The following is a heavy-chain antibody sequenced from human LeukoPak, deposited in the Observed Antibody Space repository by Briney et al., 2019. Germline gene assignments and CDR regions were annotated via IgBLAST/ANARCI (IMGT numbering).Heavy chain of an antibody. Sequence: SETLSLTCTVSGGSVSSTSYSWGWIRQPPGKGLEWIASIYYSGKTYYTPSLKSRVIIPVDTSKNQFSLRLKSVTAADTAVYYCARLPLSMSGYPPDYWGQGTLVTVSS. V-gene: IGHV4-39*01. CDR1: GGSVSSTSYS. J-gene: IGHJ4*02. D-gene: IGHD3-3*01. CDR3: ARLPLSMSGYPPDY. CDR2: IYYSGKT.